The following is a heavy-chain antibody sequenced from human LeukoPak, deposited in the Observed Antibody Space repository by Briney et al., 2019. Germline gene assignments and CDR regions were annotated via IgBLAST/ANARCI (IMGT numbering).Heavy chain of an antibody. J-gene: IGHJ4*02. CDR1: GFTFSNYV. V-gene: IGHV3-23*01. CDR3: AKYSGSSTHFDY. CDR2: ITGSGDAT. Sequence: GGSLRLSCAASGFTFSNYVMGWVRQAPGKGLEWVSTITGSGDATHYADSVKGRFTISRDNSKNTLFLQMNRLRAEDTAIFYCAKYSGSSTHFDYWGLGTLVTVSS. D-gene: IGHD6-6*01.